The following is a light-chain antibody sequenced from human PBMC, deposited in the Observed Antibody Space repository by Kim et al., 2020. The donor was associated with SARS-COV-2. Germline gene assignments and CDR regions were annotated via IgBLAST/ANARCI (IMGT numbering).Light chain of an antibody. J-gene: IGLJ3*02. Sequence: TVTISCTRSIGSIASNYVQWYQQRPGSSPTTVIYEDNQRPSGVPDRFSGSIDSSSNSASLTISGLKTEDEADYYCQSYDSSNLWVFGGGTQLTVL. CDR2: EDN. CDR3: QSYDSSNLWV. V-gene: IGLV6-57*01. CDR1: IGSIASNY.